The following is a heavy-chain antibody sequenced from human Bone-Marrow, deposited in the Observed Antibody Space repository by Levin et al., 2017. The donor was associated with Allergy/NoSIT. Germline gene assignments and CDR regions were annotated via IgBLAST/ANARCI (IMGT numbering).Heavy chain of an antibody. Sequence: GESLKISCAGSGGTFSYYDMHWVRQAPGKGLAWVAVISHDGSKTFYADSVKGRFTVSRDNSKNLLFIEMNSLTVEDTAIYFCASRSPPYSSSYSRGLDYWGQGALVTVSS. CDR2: ISHDGSKT. CDR1: GGTFSYYD. D-gene: IGHD6-13*01. J-gene: IGHJ4*02. CDR3: ASRSPPYSSSYSRGLDY. V-gene: IGHV3-30*04.